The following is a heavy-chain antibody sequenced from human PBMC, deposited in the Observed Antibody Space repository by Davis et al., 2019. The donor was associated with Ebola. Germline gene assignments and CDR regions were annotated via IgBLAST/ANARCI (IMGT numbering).Heavy chain of an antibody. D-gene: IGHD2-15*01. CDR2: ISSSSSTI. V-gene: IGHV3-48*04. CDR1: GFTFSSYS. Sequence: GGSLRLSCAASGFTFSSYSMNWVRQAPGKGLEWVSYISSSSSTIYYADSVKGRFTISRDNAKNSLYLQMNSLRAEDTAVYYCASHPIVVVVAATHLYFDYWGQGTLVTVSS. J-gene: IGHJ4*02. CDR3: ASHPIVVVVAATHLYFDY.